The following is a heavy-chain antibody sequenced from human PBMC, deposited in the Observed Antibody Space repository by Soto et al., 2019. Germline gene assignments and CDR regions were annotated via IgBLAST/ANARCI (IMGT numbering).Heavy chain of an antibody. Sequence: SVTLSLTCTVAGGSISGGGYYWSWIRHHPGKGLEWIGYIYSSGISYYDPSLKSRVTMSVDMSKNQVSLRLSSVTAADTAVYHCATKPNAPSYFDYWGKGALVPVSS. V-gene: IGHV4-31*03. CDR3: ATKPNAPSYFDY. J-gene: IGHJ4*02. CDR2: IYSSGIS. CDR1: GGSISGGGYY. D-gene: IGHD2-8*01.